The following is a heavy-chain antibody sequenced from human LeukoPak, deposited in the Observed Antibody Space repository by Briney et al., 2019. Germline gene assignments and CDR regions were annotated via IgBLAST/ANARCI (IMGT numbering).Heavy chain of an antibody. D-gene: IGHD3-9*01. CDR2: IYYSGTT. CDR3: ARGGMRSDWSNFDY. Sequence: SETLSLTCTVSGGSVSSSSYYWGWIRQAPGKGLEWIGNIYYSGTTYYNPSLKSRVTISVDTSKNQFSLKLSSVTAADTAVYYCARGGMRSDWSNFDYWGQGTLVTVSS. J-gene: IGHJ4*02. V-gene: IGHV4-39*07. CDR1: GGSVSSSSYY.